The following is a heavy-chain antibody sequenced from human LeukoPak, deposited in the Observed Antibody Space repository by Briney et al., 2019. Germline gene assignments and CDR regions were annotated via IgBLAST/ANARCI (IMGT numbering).Heavy chain of an antibody. CDR3: AKGPGMATVKRYLDY. CDR1: GLTFDDHA. Sequence: GRSLRLSCAASGLTFDDHAMHWVRQAPGKGLEWVSGLSWNSGSIDYADSVKGRFTISRDNAKNSLYLQMNSLRAEDTALYYCAKGPGMATVKRYLDYWGQGTLVTVSS. V-gene: IGHV3-9*01. J-gene: IGHJ4*02. D-gene: IGHD5-24*01. CDR2: LSWNSGSI.